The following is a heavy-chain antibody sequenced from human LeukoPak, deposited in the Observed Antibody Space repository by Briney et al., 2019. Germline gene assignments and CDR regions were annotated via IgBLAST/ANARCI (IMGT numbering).Heavy chain of an antibody. V-gene: IGHV3-74*01. D-gene: IGHD6-13*01. Sequence: GGSLRLSCVVSGFTFSTYWMYWVRQAPGKGLVWVSRINTDGSTTNYADSVKGRFTISRDNTKNTLYLQMNTLRAEDTAVYYCVAAGTFDYWGQGALVTVSS. CDR2: INTDGSTT. J-gene: IGHJ4*02. CDR3: VAAGTFDY. CDR1: GFTFSTYW.